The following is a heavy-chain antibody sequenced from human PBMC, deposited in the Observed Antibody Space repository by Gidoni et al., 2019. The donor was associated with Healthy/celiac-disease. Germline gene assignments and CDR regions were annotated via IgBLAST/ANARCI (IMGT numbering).Heavy chain of an antibody. D-gene: IGHD6-19*01. V-gene: IGHV3-23*01. J-gene: IGHJ4*02. CDR1: GFTFSSYA. CDR3: AKEGWLATYYFDY. Sequence: EVQLLEAGGGLVQPGGSLRLSCAASGFTFSSYAMSWVRQAPGKGLAWLAAISGSGGSTYYADSVKGRFTISRDNSKNTLYLQMTSLRAEETAVYYCAKEGWLATYYFDYWGQGTLVTVSS. CDR2: ISGSGGST.